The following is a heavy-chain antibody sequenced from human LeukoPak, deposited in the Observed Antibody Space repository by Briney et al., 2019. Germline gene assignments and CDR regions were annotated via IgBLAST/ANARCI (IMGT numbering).Heavy chain of an antibody. J-gene: IGHJ3*02. CDR3: ARADHVYHGSGSSYNYALDI. CDR1: GFTFTTYA. V-gene: IGHV3-23*01. Sequence: GGSLRLSCAASGFTFTTYAVSWVRQAPGKGLEWVSTASGGGTTYYGDSVKGRFTVSRDNSRDTLFLQMNSLTTEDTAIYYCARADHVYHGSGSSYNYALDIWGQGTMVTVSS. CDR2: ASGGGTT. D-gene: IGHD3-10*01.